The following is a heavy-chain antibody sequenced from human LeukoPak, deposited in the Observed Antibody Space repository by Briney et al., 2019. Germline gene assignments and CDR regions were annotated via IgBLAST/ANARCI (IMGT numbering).Heavy chain of an antibody. V-gene: IGHV4-59*01. CDR1: GGSMNSYC. J-gene: IGHJ4*02. D-gene: IGHD5-18*01. CDR3: ARGKTGYSHGFGY. CDR2: IYNSGIT. Sequence: SETLSLTCTVSGGSMNSYCWSWIRQSPGKGLEWIGYIYNSGITNYNPSLKSRVTISVDTSKNQFSLKVNSVTTADSAVYYCARGKTGYSHGFGYWGQGTLVTVSS.